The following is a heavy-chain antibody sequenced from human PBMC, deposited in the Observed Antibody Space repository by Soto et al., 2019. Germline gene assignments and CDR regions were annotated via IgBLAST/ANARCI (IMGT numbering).Heavy chain of an antibody. V-gene: IGHV3-30*18. J-gene: IGHJ4*02. CDR2: ISYDGSNK. D-gene: IGHD6-13*01. Sequence: GGSLRLSCAASGFTFSSYGMHWVRQAPGKGLEWVAVISYDGSNKYYADSVKGRFTISRDNSKNTLYLQMNSLRAEDTAVYYCEKDSSSWPFDYWGQGTLVTVSS. CDR3: EKDSSSWPFDY. CDR1: GFTFSSYG.